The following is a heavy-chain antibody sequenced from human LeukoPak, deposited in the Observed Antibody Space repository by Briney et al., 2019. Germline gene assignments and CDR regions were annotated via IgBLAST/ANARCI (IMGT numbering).Heavy chain of an antibody. Sequence: GSLRLSCAAAGFTVSSNYMSWVRQSPGKGLEWVSIIYTGGNTYYTDPVKGRFTISRDNSKNTLYLQMNSLRAEDSAVYYCASPNSGQSFDIWGQGTMVTVCS. D-gene: IGHD6-19*01. V-gene: IGHV3-53*01. CDR3: ASPNSGQSFDI. J-gene: IGHJ3*02. CDR1: GFTVSSNY. CDR2: IYTGGNT.